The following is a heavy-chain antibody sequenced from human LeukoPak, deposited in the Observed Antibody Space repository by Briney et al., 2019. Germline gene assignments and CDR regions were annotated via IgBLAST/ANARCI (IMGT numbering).Heavy chain of an antibody. CDR1: GFPFSNYW. J-gene: IGHJ1*01. D-gene: IGHD3-22*01. Sequence: QPGGSLRLSCAAAGFPFSNYWMHWVRQAPGKGLVWVSRIKSDGRTNNADSVKGRFTISRDNAKNTVSLQMNSLRAEDTGVYYCARAPSEIGGYYPEYFRHWGQGTLVTVSS. CDR3: ARAPSEIGGYYPEYFRH. V-gene: IGHV3-74*01. CDR2: IKSDGRT.